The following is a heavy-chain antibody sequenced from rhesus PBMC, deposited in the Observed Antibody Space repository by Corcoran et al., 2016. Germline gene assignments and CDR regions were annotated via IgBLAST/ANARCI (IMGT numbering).Heavy chain of an antibody. CDR1: GGSISSGYYY. CDR3: ARDPPGAGTTLGY. CDR2: ITYCGST. V-gene: IGHV4-122*02. J-gene: IGHJ4*01. D-gene: IGHD1-20*01. Sequence: QVQLQESGPGLVKPSETLSLTCAVSGGSISSGYYYWSWIRQPPGKGLELIGYITYCGSTSYHPYLKNRVTISRDTSKNQFSLKLSSVTAADTAVYYCARDPPGAGTTLGYWGQGVLVTVSS.